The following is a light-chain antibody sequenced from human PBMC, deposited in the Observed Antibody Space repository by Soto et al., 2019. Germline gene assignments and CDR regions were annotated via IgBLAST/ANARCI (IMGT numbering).Light chain of an antibody. J-gene: IGKJ1*01. CDR3: QQYDSYSPS. CDR2: DAS. CDR1: QSIGSW. V-gene: IGKV1-5*01. Sequence: DIQMTQSPSTVSASVGDRVTITCRASQSIGSWLAWYQQKPGKAPKFLIYDASILEAGVPSSFSRSGSGTEFTLTISSLQPDDFGNYYCQQYDSYSPSFGQGTKVEIK.